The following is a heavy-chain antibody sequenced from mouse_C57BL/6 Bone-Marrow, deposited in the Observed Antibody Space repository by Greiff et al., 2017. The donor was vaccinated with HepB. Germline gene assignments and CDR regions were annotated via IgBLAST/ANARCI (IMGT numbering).Heavy chain of an antibody. J-gene: IGHJ4*01. D-gene: IGHD2-3*01. CDR2: IHPNSGST. V-gene: IGHV1-64*01. Sequence: QVQLQQPGAELVKPGASVKLSCKASGYTFTSYWMHWVKQRPGQGLEWIGMIHPNSGSTNYNEKFKSKATLTVDKSSSTAYMQLSSLTSEDSAVYYCARRWDGYYGYAMDYWGQGTSVTVSS. CDR1: GYTFTSYW. CDR3: ARRWDGYYGYAMDY.